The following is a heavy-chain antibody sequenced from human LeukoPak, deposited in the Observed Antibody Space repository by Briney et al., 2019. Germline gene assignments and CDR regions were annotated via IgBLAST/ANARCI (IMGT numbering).Heavy chain of an antibody. D-gene: IGHD3-16*01. V-gene: IGHV4-61*01. J-gene: IGHJ6*02. CDR1: GGSVSSGSYY. CDR3: ARDSIGENYYYGMDV. Sequence: RASETLSLTCTVSGGSVSSGSYYWSWLRQPPGKGLEWIGYIYYSGSTNYNPSLKSRVTISVDTSKNQFSLKLSSVTAADTAVYYCARDSIGENYYYGMDVWGQGTTVTVSS. CDR2: IYYSGST.